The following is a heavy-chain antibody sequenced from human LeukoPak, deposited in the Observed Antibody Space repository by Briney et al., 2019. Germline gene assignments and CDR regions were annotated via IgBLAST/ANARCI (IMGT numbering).Heavy chain of an antibody. D-gene: IGHD2-8*01. CDR2: IRYDGSNK. Sequence: GGSLRLSCAASGFTFSSYGMHWVRQAPGKGLEWVAFIRYDGSNKYYADSVKGRFTISRDNSKNTLYLQMNSLRAEGTAVYYCAKDRCSNGIGCYYYYMDVWGKGTTVTISS. CDR3: AKDRCSNGIGCYYYYMDV. CDR1: GFTFSSYG. V-gene: IGHV3-30*02. J-gene: IGHJ6*03.